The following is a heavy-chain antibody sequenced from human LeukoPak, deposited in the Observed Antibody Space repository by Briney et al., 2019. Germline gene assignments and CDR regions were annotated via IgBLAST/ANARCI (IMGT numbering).Heavy chain of an antibody. J-gene: IGHJ6*02. CDR1: GYTFTGYY. CDR2: INPHSGGT. V-gene: IGHV1-2*02. Sequence: ASVKLSSKASGYTFTGYYMHWVRQAPGQGLEWMGWINPHSGGTNYAQKFQGRVTMTRDTSISTAYMELSRLRSDDTAVYYCASLSYYGSGSYYQDYYYYGMDVWGQGTTVTVSS. CDR3: ASLSYYGSGSYYQDYYYYGMDV. D-gene: IGHD3-10*01.